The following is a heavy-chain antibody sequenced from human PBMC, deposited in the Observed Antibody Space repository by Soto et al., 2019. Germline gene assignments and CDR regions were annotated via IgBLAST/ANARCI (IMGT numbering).Heavy chain of an antibody. CDR2: ISSSSSYI. J-gene: IGHJ1*01. CDR1: GFTFSSYS. Sequence: EVQLVESGGGLVKPGGSLRLSCAASGFTFSSYSMNWVRQAPGKGLEWVSSISSSSSYIYYADSVMGRFTISRDNAKNSLYLQMNSLRAEDTAVYYCARVAKTGTTGRYFQHWGQGTLVTVSS. CDR3: ARVAKTGTTGRYFQH. V-gene: IGHV3-21*01. D-gene: IGHD1-7*01.